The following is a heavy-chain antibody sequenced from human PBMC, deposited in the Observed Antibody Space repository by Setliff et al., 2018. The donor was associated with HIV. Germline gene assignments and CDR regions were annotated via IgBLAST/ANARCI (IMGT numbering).Heavy chain of an antibody. D-gene: IGHD2-8*01. J-gene: IGHJ3*02. CDR2: IHYSGAT. V-gene: IGHV4-59*08. Sequence: SAPLSLPCTVSGGSISSHYWIWIRQPPGKGLEWIGYIHYSGATNYNPSLKSRVTISLDTSRTQFSLRLSSVTAADTAVYYCARHSPNVGVRGDAFDIWGQGTVVTVSS. CDR3: ARHSPNVGVRGDAFDI. CDR1: GGSISSHY.